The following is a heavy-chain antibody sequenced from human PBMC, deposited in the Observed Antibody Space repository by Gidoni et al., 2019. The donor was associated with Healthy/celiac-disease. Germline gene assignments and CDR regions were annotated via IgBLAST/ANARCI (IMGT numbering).Heavy chain of an antibody. CDR3: ARVQGSGWYFDSGGYYMDV. Sequence: QVQLVQSGAEVKKPGSSVKVSCKASGGTFSTYAISWVRQAPGQGLEWMGGIIPLFGTANYAQKFQGRVTITADESTSTAYMELSSLRSEDTAVYYCARVQGSGWYFDSGGYYMDVWGKGTTVTVSS. CDR1: GGTFSTYA. D-gene: IGHD6-19*01. J-gene: IGHJ6*03. CDR2: IIPLFGTA. V-gene: IGHV1-69*01.